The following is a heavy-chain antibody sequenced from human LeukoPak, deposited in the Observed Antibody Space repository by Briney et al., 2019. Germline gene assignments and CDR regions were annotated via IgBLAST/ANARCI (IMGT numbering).Heavy chain of an antibody. D-gene: IGHD3-3*01. Sequence: GGSLRLSCAASGFTFSSYAMSWVRQAPGKGLEWVSTFGVGGGTYYPDSVKGRFTISRDNSRNTLYLQTNGLRAEDTAVYFCAKVRGTEESRFFDYWGQGTLVTVSS. J-gene: IGHJ4*02. CDR2: FGVGGGT. CDR1: GFTFSSYA. CDR3: AKVRGTEESRFFDY. V-gene: IGHV3-23*01.